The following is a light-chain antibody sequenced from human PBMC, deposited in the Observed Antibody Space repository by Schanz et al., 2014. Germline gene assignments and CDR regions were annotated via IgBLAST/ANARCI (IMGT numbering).Light chain of an antibody. Sequence: EIVLTQSPGTLSVSPGERVTLSCRASQTVSSSYLAWYQHKPGQAPRLLIYGASSRATGIPGRFSGSGSGTDFTLTISRLEPEDFATYYCQQSYSSLSWTFGQGTKVEI. CDR3: QQSYSSLSWT. CDR1: QTVSSSY. CDR2: GAS. J-gene: IGKJ1*01. V-gene: IGKV3-20*01.